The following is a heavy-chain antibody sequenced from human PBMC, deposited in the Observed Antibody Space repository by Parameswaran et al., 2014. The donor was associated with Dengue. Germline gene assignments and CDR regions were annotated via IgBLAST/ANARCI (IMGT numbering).Heavy chain of an antibody. Sequence: VRQMPGKGLQWVSYISSTSKTTYYADSVQGRFTISRDNAKNSVYLQMNSLRDEDTAIYYCARPPLASAAPNYYRSGLDVWGQGTTVTVSS. J-gene: IGHJ6*02. CDR3: ARPPLASAAPNYYRSGLDV. D-gene: IGHD6-13*01. V-gene: IGHV3-48*02. CDR2: ISSTSKTT.